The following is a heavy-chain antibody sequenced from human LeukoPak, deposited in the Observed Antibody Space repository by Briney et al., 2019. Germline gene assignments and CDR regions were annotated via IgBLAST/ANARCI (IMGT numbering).Heavy chain of an antibody. CDR1: GGSISSYY. CDR2: IYSTGST. V-gene: IGHV4-4*07. CDR3: ARQIASAGTAGFDF. D-gene: IGHD6-13*01. Sequence: PSETLSLTCTVSGGSISSYYWSWIRQPAGKGLEWIGRIYSTGSTNYNPSLKRRVTISVDTSKNQFSLRLRSVTAADTAVDYCARQIASAGTAGFDFWGQGALVTVSS. J-gene: IGHJ4*02.